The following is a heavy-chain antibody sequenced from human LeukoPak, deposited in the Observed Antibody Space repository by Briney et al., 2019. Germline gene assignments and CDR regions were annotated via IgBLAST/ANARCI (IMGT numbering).Heavy chain of an antibody. J-gene: IGHJ5*02. CDR2: INPNSGGT. V-gene: IGHV1-2*06. Sequence: ASVKVSCKASGYTFTGYYMHWVRQAPGQGLEWMGRINPNSGGTNYAQKFQGRVTMTRDTSISTAYMELSRLRSDDTAVYYCARDLYRDSLPVSWFDPWGQGTLVTVSS. CDR3: ARDLYRDSLPVSWFDP. CDR1: GYTFTGYY. D-gene: IGHD4-11*01.